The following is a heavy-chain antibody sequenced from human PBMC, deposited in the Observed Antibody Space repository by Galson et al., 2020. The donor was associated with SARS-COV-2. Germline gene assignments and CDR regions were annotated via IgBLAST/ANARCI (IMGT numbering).Heavy chain of an antibody. CDR2: IYHDGDI. D-gene: IGHD3-22*01. CDR1: GSSISSGYF. V-gene: IGHV4-38-2*01. Sequence: SETLSLTCAVSGSSISSGYFWGWIRQPPGQGLEWIGSIYHDGDIYYNPSLKSRVTMSVDTSKNQFSLKLSSVTAADTAVFYCARLISGYYFYYFDTWGQGTLVSVSS. CDR3: ARLISGYYFYYFDT. J-gene: IGHJ4*02.